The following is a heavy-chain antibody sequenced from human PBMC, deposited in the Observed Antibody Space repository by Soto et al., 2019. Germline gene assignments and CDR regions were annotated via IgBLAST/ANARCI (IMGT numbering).Heavy chain of an antibody. CDR2: VYYTETT. Sequence: SETLSLTCSLSGGSINSSDHFWGWIRQTPGKGLEWIGSVYYTETTYYNPSLKSPVTISVETSRNTFSLKVNSVTAADTGIYYCARQRVLSTNMFITSFDPWGQGTLVTVSS. CDR3: ARQRVLSTNMFITSFDP. V-gene: IGHV4-39*01. CDR1: GGSINSSDHF. J-gene: IGHJ5*02. D-gene: IGHD3-10*02.